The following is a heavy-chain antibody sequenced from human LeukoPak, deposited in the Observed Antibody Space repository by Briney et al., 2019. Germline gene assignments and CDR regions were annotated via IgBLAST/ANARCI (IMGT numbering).Heavy chain of an antibody. CDR1: DFAFSSFS. V-gene: IGHV3-21*01. D-gene: IGHD3-22*01. CDR2: ISSSSDYI. Sequence: GGSLRLSCAAFDFAFSSFSMTWVRQAPGKGLEWVSFISSSSDYIYYADSVKGRFTISRDNAKNSLYLQMNSLSAEDTAVYYCARAYYYDTSATPDYWGQGTLVTVSS. CDR3: ARAYYYDTSATPDY. J-gene: IGHJ4*02.